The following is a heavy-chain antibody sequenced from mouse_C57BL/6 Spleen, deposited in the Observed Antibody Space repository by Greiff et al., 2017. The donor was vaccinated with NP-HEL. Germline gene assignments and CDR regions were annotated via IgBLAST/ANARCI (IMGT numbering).Heavy chain of an antibody. J-gene: IGHJ3*01. CDR2: ISDGGSYT. V-gene: IGHV5-4*01. CDR1: GFTFSSYA. D-gene: IGHD4-1*01. CDR3: ARDGVTGTRFAY. Sequence: EVQVVESGGGLVKPGGSLKLSCAASGFTFSSYAMSWVRQTPEKRLEWVATISDGGSYTYYPDNVKGRFTISRDNAKNNLYLQMSHLKSEDTAMYYCARDGVTGTRFAYWGQGTLVTVSA.